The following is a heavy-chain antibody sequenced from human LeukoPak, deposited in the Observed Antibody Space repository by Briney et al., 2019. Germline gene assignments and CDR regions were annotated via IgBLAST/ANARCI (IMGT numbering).Heavy chain of an antibody. CDR3: GIDPNGDYIGAFDF. CDR1: GIAFRNYA. Sequence: PGGSLRLSCVASGIAFRNYAMTWVRQAPGKGLEWVSSITGSGTTTRYADSVKGRFTISRDNSVDTLYLQMSSLSAEDTAVYYCGIDPNGDYIGAFDFWGQGTMVTVSS. V-gene: IGHV3-23*01. D-gene: IGHD4-17*01. J-gene: IGHJ3*01. CDR2: ITGSGTTT.